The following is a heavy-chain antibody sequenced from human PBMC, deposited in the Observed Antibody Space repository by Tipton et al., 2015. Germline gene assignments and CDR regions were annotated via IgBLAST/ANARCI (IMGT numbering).Heavy chain of an antibody. D-gene: IGHD2-2*01. J-gene: IGHJ4*02. CDR2: IKYDGTEE. CDR3: VRGLRGVRGTDY. Sequence: SLRLSCVASGFTFNIYWMHWVRQAPGKGLVWVSHIKYDGTEETSANSVKGRFIISRDNAKNTLFLQMDSLTAEDTAVYYCVRGLRGVRGTDYWGQGTLVTVSS. CDR1: GFTFNIYW. V-gene: IGHV3-74*03.